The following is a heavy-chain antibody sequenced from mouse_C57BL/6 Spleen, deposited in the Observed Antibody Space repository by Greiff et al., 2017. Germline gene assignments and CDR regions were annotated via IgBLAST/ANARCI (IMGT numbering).Heavy chain of an antibody. Sequence: QVQLQQPGAELVRPGSSVKLSCKASGYTFTSYWMDWVKQRPGQGLEWIGNIYPSDSETNYNQKFKDKATLTVDKSSSTAYMQLSSLTSEDSAVYYCASLHDCYYWFAYWGQGTLVTVSA. CDR3: ASLHDCYYWFAY. J-gene: IGHJ3*01. D-gene: IGHD2-3*01. V-gene: IGHV1-61*01. CDR1: GYTFTSYW. CDR2: IYPSDSET.